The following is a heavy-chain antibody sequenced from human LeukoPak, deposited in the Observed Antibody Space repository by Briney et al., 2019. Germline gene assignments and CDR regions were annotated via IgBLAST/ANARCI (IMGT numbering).Heavy chain of an antibody. CDR2: INHSGST. CDR1: GGSFSGYY. J-gene: IGHJ6*02. Sequence: SGTLSLTCAVYGGSFSGYYWSWIRQPPGKGLEWVGEINHSGSTNYNPSLKSRVTISVDTSKNQFSLKLSSVTAADTAVYYCARGRIAAAGADPPQDYYYYGMDVWGQGTTVTVSS. V-gene: IGHV4-34*01. D-gene: IGHD6-13*01. CDR3: ARGRIAAAGADPPQDYYYYGMDV.